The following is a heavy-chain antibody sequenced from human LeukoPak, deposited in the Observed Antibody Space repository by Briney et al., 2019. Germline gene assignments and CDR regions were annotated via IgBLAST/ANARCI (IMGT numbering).Heavy chain of an antibody. Sequence: KPGESLRISFKGSGXSFTSYWISWVRQMPGKGLEWMGRIDPSDSYTNYSPSFQGHVTISADKSISTAYLQWSSLKASDTAMYYCAMRSIGNYYYYGMDVWGQGTTVTVSS. D-gene: IGHD6-6*01. J-gene: IGHJ6*02. CDR1: GXSFTSYW. V-gene: IGHV5-10-1*01. CDR2: IDPSDSYT. CDR3: AMRSIGNYYYYGMDV.